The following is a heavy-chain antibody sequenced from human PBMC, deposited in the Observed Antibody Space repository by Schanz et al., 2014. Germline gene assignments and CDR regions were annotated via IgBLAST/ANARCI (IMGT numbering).Heavy chain of an antibody. D-gene: IGHD6-6*01. V-gene: IGHV3-66*01. Sequence: EVQLVESGGGPVKPGGSLRLSCAASGFTVSSNYMSWVRQAPGKGLEWVSVIYSGGSAFYADSVKGRFTISRDDSKNTVYLRLNSLRAEDTAVYYCARGYSSSMDVWGQGTTVTVSS. CDR2: IYSGGSA. CDR3: ARGYSSSMDV. J-gene: IGHJ6*02. CDR1: GFTVSSNY.